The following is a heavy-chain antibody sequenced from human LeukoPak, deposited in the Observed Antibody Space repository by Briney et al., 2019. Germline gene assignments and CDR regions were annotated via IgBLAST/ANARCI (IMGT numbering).Heavy chain of an antibody. CDR2: IYPSGST. V-gene: IGHV4-59*01. J-gene: IGHJ6*04. Sequence: PSETLSLTCNVSGGSIRGYYWSWIRQPPGKGLEWIGYIYPSGSTNYNPSLKSRVTMSVDTSKNQFSLKLSSVTAADTAVYYCARDRWFGESRYMDVWGKGTTVTISS. CDR3: ARDRWFGESRYMDV. CDR1: GGSIRGYY. D-gene: IGHD3-10*01.